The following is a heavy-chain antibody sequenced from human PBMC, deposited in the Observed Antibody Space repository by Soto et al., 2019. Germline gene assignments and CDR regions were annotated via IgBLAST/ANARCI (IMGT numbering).Heavy chain of an antibody. V-gene: IGHV1-8*01. CDR2: MSPNSGAT. Sequence: QVQLVQSGAEVTKPGASVKVSCKASGYTFTSYDINWVRQATGQGLEWMGWMSPNSGATGYAQKFRGRVTMTRDTSISTAYMELSNLRSEDTAIYYCAIGVDAGVDVGGQGTTVTVSS. CDR1: GYTFTSYD. J-gene: IGHJ6*02. D-gene: IGHD1-1*01. CDR3: AIGVDAGVDV.